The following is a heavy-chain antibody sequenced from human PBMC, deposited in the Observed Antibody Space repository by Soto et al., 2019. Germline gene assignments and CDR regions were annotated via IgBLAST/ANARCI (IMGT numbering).Heavy chain of an antibody. Sequence: QVQLVQSGVEVQKPGASVKVSCKASGYTFNSYGISWVRQAPGQGLEWMGWISVYNGDTNYAQKFQGRVAMTTDTSTDTVYMELWSLRSDDTAVYYCARDPTVGVRPRDYWGQGTLVTVSS. V-gene: IGHV1-18*01. CDR3: ARDPTVGVRPRDY. J-gene: IGHJ4*02. D-gene: IGHD2-8*01. CDR1: GYTFNSYG. CDR2: ISVYNGDT.